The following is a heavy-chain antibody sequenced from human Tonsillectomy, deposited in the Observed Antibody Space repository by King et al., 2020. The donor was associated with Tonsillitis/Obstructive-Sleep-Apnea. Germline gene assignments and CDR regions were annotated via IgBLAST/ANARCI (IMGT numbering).Heavy chain of an antibody. J-gene: IGHJ6*03. CDR3: ARDHVGYYDMDV. V-gene: IGHV3-53*01. Sequence: VQLVESGGGLIQPGGSLRLSCAASGFTVSSKYMSWVRQAPGKGLEWVSVIYSGGSTYYADSVKGRFTISRDNSKNTLYLQMNSLRAKDTAVYYCARDHVGYYDMDVWGKGTTVTVSS. CDR2: IYSGGST. D-gene: IGHD2-15*01. CDR1: GFTVSSKY.